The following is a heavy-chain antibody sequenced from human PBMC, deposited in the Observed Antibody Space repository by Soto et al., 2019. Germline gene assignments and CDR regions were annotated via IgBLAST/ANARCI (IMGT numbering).Heavy chain of an antibody. CDR2: IYSGGST. CDR3: ARNYGDYHFDY. CDR1: GFTVSSNY. Sequence: GSLRLSCAASGFTVSSNYMSWVRQAPGKGLEWVSVIYSGGSTYYADSVKGRFTTSRDNSKNTLYLQMNSLRAEDTAVYYCARNYGDYHFDYWGQGTLVTSPQ. J-gene: IGHJ4*02. D-gene: IGHD4-17*01. V-gene: IGHV3-66*01.